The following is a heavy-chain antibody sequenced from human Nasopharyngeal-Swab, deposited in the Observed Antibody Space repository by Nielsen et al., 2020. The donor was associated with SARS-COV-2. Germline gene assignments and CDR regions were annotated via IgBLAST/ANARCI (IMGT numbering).Heavy chain of an antibody. CDR1: GFSLSNATMG. J-gene: IGHJ4*02. V-gene: IGHV2-26*01. CDR3: ARELGGYPDY. D-gene: IGHD3-16*02. CDR2: IFSNDEK. Sequence: SGPTLVKPPDTLTLTCTVSGFSLSNATMGVSWIRQPPGQALEWLAHIFSNDEKSYSTSLKSRLTISKDTSKSQVVLTMTNMDPVDTATYYCARELGGYPDYWGQGTLVTVSS.